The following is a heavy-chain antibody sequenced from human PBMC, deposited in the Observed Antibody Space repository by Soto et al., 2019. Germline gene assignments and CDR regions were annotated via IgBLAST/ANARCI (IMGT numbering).Heavy chain of an antibody. CDR3: ARNSYYDFWSGYQRGFDF. CDR1: GYPIGSGYY. D-gene: IGHD3-3*01. J-gene: IGHJ4*02. Sequence: PSETLSLTCAVSGYPIGSGYYWGWIRQSPGKGLEWIGSLYHSGSTYYNPSLKSRVTISVDSSKNQFSLKLSSVTAADTAVYYCARNSYYDFWSGYQRGFDFWGQGTLVTVSS. V-gene: IGHV4-38-2*01. CDR2: LYHSGST.